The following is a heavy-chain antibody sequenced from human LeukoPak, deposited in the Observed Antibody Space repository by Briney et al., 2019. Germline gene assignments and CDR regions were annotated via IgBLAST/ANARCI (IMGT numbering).Heavy chain of an antibody. D-gene: IGHD2-15*01. Sequence: GQSLSVSCTASGFTFGDDAISWVRQAPGKGLEWVGFIRSRAYGGTTEHAASVKGRFTISRDDSKSIAYLQMNSLRTEDTAVYYCTRLVGYCSGGSCYEIVVFHYWGQGTLVTVSS. CDR1: GFTFGDDA. J-gene: IGHJ4*02. CDR2: IRSRAYGGTT. V-gene: IGHV3-49*04. CDR3: TRLVGYCSGGSCYEIVVFHY.